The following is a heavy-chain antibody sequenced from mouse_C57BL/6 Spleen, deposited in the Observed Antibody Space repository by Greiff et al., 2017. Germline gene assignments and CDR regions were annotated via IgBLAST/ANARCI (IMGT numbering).Heavy chain of an antibody. CDR3: ARNGGQLRLRTTYAMDY. J-gene: IGHJ4*01. D-gene: IGHD3-2*02. V-gene: IGHV2-9-1*01. Sequence: VKLMESGPGLVAPSQSLSITCTVSGFSLTSYAISWVRQPPGKGLEWLGVIWTGGGTNYNSALKSRLSISKDNSKSQVFLKMNSLQTDDTARYYCARNGGQLRLRTTYAMDYWGQGTSVTVSS. CDR1: GFSLTSYA. CDR2: IWTGGGT.